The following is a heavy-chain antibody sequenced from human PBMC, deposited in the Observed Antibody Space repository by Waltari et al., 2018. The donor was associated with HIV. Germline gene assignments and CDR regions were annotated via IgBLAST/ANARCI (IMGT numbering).Heavy chain of an antibody. CDR2: IYYSGST. CDR3: ARASPRLATPSVFDY. D-gene: IGHD6-6*01. CDR1: GGSISSYY. J-gene: IGHJ4*02. V-gene: IGHV4-59*01. Sequence: QVQLQESGPGLVKPSETLSLTCTVSGGSISSYYWSWIRQPPGKGLEWIGYIYYSGSTNYNPSLKSRVTISVDTSKNQFSLKLSSVTAADTAVYYCARASPRLATPSVFDYWGQGTLVTVSS.